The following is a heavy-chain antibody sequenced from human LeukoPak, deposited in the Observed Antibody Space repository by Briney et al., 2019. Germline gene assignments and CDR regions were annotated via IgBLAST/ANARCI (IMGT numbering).Heavy chain of an antibody. J-gene: IGHJ4*02. CDR1: GFTFSNYN. CDR2: ISSSSSYI. Sequence: EGSLRLSCAASGFTFSNYNMNWVRQAPGKGLEWVSSISSSSSYIYYADSVKGRFTISRDNAKNSLYLQMNGLRAEDTAVYYCARGSITVTPDYWGQGTLVTVSS. D-gene: IGHD4-17*01. CDR3: ARGSITVTPDY. V-gene: IGHV3-21*01.